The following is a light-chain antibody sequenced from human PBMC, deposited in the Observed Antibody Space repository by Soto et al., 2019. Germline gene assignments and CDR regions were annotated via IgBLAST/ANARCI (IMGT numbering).Light chain of an antibody. Sequence: DIQLTQSPSSLSASVGDRVSITCRASQSISGGLAWYQKKPEKAPKLLIYDASSLESGVPSRFSGSGSGTEFTLTISSLQPDDFATYYCQQYNSYRTFGQGTKVEIK. CDR2: DAS. V-gene: IGKV1-5*01. CDR1: QSISGG. CDR3: QQYNSYRT. J-gene: IGKJ1*01.